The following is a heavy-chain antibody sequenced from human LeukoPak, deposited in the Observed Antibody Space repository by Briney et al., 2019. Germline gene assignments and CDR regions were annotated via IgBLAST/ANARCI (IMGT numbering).Heavy chain of an antibody. CDR3: ARVAQYYDYVWGSYPQRHAFDI. Sequence: SETLSLTCAVYGGSFSGHYWSWIRQPPGKGLEWIGEINHSGSTNYNPSLKSRVTISVDTSKNQFSLKLSSVTAADTAVYYCARVAQYYDYVWGSYPQRHAFDIWGQGTMVTVSS. J-gene: IGHJ3*02. CDR1: GGSFSGHY. V-gene: IGHV4-34*01. D-gene: IGHD3-16*01. CDR2: INHSGST.